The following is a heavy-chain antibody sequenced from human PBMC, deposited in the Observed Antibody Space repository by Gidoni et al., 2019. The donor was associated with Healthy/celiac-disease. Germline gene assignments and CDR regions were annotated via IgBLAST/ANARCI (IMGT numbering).Heavy chain of an antibody. Sequence: QVQPVQPGAEVKKPGASVKVSCKASGYTLTGYYTPRVRQAPRQGLEWMGLINHNNGGTNDEQKFQGRVTITKDTSISTADMELSRLGSDDTAVYYCARVFLPDDSGTQESPYSCDMDVWGKGTTVTVSS. J-gene: IGHJ6*04. D-gene: IGHD3-10*01. CDR3: ARVFLPDDSGTQESPYSCDMDV. CDR1: GYTLTGYY. CDR2: INHNNGGT. V-gene: IGHV1-2*02.